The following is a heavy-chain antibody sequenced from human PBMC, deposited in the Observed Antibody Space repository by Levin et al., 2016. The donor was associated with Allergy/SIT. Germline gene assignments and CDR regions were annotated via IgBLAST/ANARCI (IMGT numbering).Heavy chain of an antibody. CDR3: ARVGDCSGGSCFFEGGYDY. Sequence: GESLKISCAASGFTFSDYYMSWIRQAPGKGLEWVSFISSSSSYTNYADSVKGRFTISRDNAKNSLYLQMNSLRAEDTAVYYCARVGDCSGGSCFFEGGYDYWGQGTVVTVSS. V-gene: IGHV3-11*06. D-gene: IGHD2-15*01. CDR1: GFTFSDYY. J-gene: IGHJ4*02. CDR2: ISSSSSYT.